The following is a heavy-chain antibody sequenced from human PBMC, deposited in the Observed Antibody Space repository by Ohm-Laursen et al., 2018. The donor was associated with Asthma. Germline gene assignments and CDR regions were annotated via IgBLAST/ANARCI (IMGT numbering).Heavy chain of an antibody. CDR2: ISGSGGST. D-gene: IGHD2-2*01. Sequence: SLRLSCTASGITFRSYAMTWVRQAAGKGLEWVSAISGSGGSTYYADSVKGRFTISRDNSKNTLYLQMNSLRAEDTAVYYCAKGGVGSYAHYFDYWGQGTLVTVSS. V-gene: IGHV3-23*01. CDR3: AKGGVGSYAHYFDY. CDR1: GITFRSYA. J-gene: IGHJ4*02.